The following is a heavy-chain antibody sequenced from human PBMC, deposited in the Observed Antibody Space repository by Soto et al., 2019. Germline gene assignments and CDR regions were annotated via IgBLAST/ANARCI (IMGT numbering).Heavy chain of an antibody. Sequence: QVQLVESGGGVVQPGRSLRLSCAASGFTFSSYGMHWVRQAPGKGLEWVAVIWYDGSNKYYADSVKGRFTISRDNSKNTLYLQMNSLRAEDTAVYYCARAARSSWYLFDYWGQGTLVTVSS. V-gene: IGHV3-33*01. CDR1: GFTFSSYG. D-gene: IGHD6-13*01. CDR3: ARAARSSWYLFDY. CDR2: IWYDGSNK. J-gene: IGHJ4*02.